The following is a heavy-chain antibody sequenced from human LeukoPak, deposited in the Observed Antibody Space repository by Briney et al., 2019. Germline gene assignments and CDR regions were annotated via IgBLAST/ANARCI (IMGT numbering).Heavy chain of an antibody. V-gene: IGHV1-69*13. Sequence: SVKVSCKASGGTFSSYAISWVGQAPGQGLEWMGGIIPIFGTANYAQKFQGRVTITADESTSIAYMELSSLRSEDTAVYYCARSPMVRGVIISWFDPWGQGTLVTVSS. CDR1: GGTFSSYA. CDR3: ARSPMVRGVIISWFDP. D-gene: IGHD3-10*01. CDR2: IIPIFGTA. J-gene: IGHJ5*02.